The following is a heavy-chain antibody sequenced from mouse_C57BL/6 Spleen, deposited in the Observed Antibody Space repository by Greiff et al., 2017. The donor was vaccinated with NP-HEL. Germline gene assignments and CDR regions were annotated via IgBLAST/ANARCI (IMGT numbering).Heavy chain of an antibody. Sequence: QVQLQQSGPGLVAPSQSLSITCTVSGFSLTSYGVDWVRQSPGKGLEWLGVIWGVGSTNYNSALKSRLSISKDNSKSQVFLKMNSLQTDDTAMYYCASRPGGNYGPWFAYWGQGTLVTVSA. D-gene: IGHD2-1*01. CDR1: GFSLTSYG. CDR3: ASRPGGNYGPWFAY. V-gene: IGHV2-6*01. J-gene: IGHJ3*01. CDR2: IWGVGST.